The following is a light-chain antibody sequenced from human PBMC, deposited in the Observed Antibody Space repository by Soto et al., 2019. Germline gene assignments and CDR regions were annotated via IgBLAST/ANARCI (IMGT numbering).Light chain of an antibody. CDR1: QSISTY. CDR2: AAS. CDR3: QQSYFTPIT. V-gene: IGKV1-39*01. J-gene: IGKJ5*01. Sequence: DIQMTQSPSSLSASVGDRVTIPCRASQSISTYLNWYQQRPGKAPKLLIYAASNLQSGIPSRFSGSGSGTDFTLTISSLQPEDFAVYYCQQSYFTPITFGQGTRLEIK.